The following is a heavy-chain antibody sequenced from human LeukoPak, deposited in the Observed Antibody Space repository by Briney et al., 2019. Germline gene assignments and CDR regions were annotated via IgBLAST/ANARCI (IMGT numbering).Heavy chain of an antibody. D-gene: IGHD6-19*01. V-gene: IGHV1-18*01. CDR3: ARGPRRVAVTGAGDY. Sequence: ASVKVSCKASGYSFTSYGVYWMRQAPGQGLEWMGWISAYNGNTNYAQNLQGRVTLTTDTSTATAFMYLRSLTSDDTAVYYYARGPRRVAVTGAGDYWGQGTLVTVSS. J-gene: IGHJ4*02. CDR2: ISAYNGNT. CDR1: GYSFTSYG.